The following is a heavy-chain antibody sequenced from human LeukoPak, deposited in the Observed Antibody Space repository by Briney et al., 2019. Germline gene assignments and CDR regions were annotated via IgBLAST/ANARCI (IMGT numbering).Heavy chain of an antibody. CDR2: IYSGGST. CDR1: GFTVSSNY. V-gene: IGHV3-66*01. Sequence: GGSLRLSCAASGFTVSSNYMSWVRQAPGKGLEWVSVIYSGGSTYYADSAKGRFTISRDNSKNTLYLQMNSLRAEDTAVYYCARDPYCRGGTCYPAPYYGLDVWGQGTTVTVSS. J-gene: IGHJ6*02. D-gene: IGHD2-15*01. CDR3: ARDPYCRGGTCYPAPYYGLDV.